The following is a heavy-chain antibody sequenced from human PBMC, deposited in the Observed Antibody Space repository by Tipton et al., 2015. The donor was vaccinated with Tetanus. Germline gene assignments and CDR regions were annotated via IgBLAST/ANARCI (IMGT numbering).Heavy chain of an antibody. J-gene: IGHJ5*02. CDR3: ARHSSWLDP. CDR1: GGSITSSTYY. D-gene: IGHD2/OR15-2a*01. V-gene: IGHV4-39*01. Sequence: TLSLTCTVSGGSITSSTYYWGWIRQPPGKGLEWIGTFYSGGSIFYNPSFKSRATISVDTPKNQISLRLTSVASADTAVYYCARHSSWLDPWGQGTLVTVSS. CDR2: FYSGGSI.